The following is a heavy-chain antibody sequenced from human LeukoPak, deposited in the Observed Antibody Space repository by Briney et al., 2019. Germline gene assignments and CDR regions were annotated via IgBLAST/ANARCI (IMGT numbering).Heavy chain of an antibody. D-gene: IGHD6-19*01. J-gene: IGHJ4*02. V-gene: IGHV1-46*01. CDR3: ARTDGGSGWYRLAFDY. CDR2: INPSGAST. CDR1: GYTFTSYY. Sequence: ASVTVSCKTSGYTFTSYYLHWVRQAPGQGLVWMGIINPSGASTSYAQKFQGRVTMTRDTSTSTVYMELSSLRSEDTAVYYCARTDGGSGWYRLAFDYWGQGTLVTVSS.